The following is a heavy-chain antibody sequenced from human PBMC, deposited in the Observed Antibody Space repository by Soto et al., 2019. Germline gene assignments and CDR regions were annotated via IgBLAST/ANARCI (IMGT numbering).Heavy chain of an antibody. D-gene: IGHD5-12*01. Sequence: EVQLVESGGGLVKPGGSLRLSCAASGFTFSSYSMNWVRQAPGKGLEWVSSISSSSSYIYYADSVKGRFTISRDNAKNSLYLQMNSLRAEDTAVYYCARGGDGYRFMDVWGQGTTVTVSS. CDR2: ISSSSSYI. CDR1: GFTFSSYS. J-gene: IGHJ6*02. V-gene: IGHV3-21*01. CDR3: ARGGDGYRFMDV.